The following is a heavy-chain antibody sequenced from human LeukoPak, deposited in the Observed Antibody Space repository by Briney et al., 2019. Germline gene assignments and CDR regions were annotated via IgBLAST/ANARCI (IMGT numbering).Heavy chain of an antibody. CDR3: ARVMSVTQAHGMDV. J-gene: IGHJ6*02. D-gene: IGHD4-17*01. CDR2: IWYDGSNK. CDR1: GFTFSSYG. V-gene: IGHV3-33*01. Sequence: PGGSLRLSCAASGFTFSSYGMHWVRQAPGKGLEWVAVIWYDGSNKYYADSVKGRFTISRDNSKNTLYLQMNSLRAEDTAVYYCARVMSVTQAHGMDVWGQGTRVTVSS.